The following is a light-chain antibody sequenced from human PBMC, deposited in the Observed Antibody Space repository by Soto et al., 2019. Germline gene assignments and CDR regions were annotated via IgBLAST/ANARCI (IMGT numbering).Light chain of an antibody. CDR2: GAS. CDR3: QQYGRSPLLYT. Sequence: ENVLTQSPGTLSLSPGERATLSCRASQSVRSNFLAWYQQKPGQAPRLLIYGASTRAAGVPDRFSGSGSGTDFTLTITVLEPEDFAVYYCQQYGRSPLLYTFGQGTKL. J-gene: IGKJ2*01. V-gene: IGKV3-20*01. CDR1: QSVRSNF.